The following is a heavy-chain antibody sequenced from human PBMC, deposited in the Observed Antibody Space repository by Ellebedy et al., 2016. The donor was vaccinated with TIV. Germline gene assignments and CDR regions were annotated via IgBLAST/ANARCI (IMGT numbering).Heavy chain of an antibody. V-gene: IGHV1-2*02. CDR2: INPNTGGT. D-gene: IGHD3-16*02. CDR1: GYTFTGYF. Sequence: AASVKVSCKTSGYTFTGYFLHWVRQAPGQGLEWMGWINPNTGGTHYAHKFQDRVTMTRDTSISTAYMDLSWLRSDDTAVYYCATGGFDYLWGSYRYDYWGQGTLVTVSS. CDR3: ATGGFDYLWGSYRYDY. J-gene: IGHJ4*02.